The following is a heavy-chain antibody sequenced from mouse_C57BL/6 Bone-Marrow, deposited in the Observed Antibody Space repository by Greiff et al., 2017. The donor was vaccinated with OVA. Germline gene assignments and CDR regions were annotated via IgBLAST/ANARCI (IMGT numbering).Heavy chain of an antibody. D-gene: IGHD1-1*01. CDR1: GYTFTDYE. V-gene: IGHV1-15*01. CDR3: TRRYGSSYGYFDV. CDR2: IDPETGGT. Sequence: VQLKQPGAELVRPGASVTLSCKASGYTFTDYEMHWVKQTPVHGLEWIGAIDPETGGTAYNQKFKGKAILTADKSSSTAYMELRSLTSEDSAVYYCTRRYGSSYGYFDVWGTGTTVTVSS. J-gene: IGHJ1*03.